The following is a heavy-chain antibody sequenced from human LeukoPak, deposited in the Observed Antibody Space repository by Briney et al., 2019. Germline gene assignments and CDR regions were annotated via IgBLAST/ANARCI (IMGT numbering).Heavy chain of an antibody. Sequence: PSETLSLTCTVSGGSISSSSAYWGWIRQPPGKGLEWIGSIYYSKNPYYNPSLKSRVTISADTSKNQFSLTLGSVSATDTAVYYCVSPRGFSYGYFDYWGQGTLVTVSS. CDR1: GGSISSSSAY. CDR2: IYYSKNP. CDR3: VSPRGFSYGYFDY. V-gene: IGHV4-39*01. D-gene: IGHD5-18*01. J-gene: IGHJ4*02.